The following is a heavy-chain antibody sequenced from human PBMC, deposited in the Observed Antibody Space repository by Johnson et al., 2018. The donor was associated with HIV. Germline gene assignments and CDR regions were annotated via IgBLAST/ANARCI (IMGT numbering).Heavy chain of an antibody. J-gene: IGHJ3*02. CDR2: ISSSGSTI. Sequence: QVQLVESGGGLVKPGRSLRLSCAASGFTFSDYYMSWIRQAPGKGLEWVSYISSSGSTIYYADSVVKGRFTISRDNAKNSVFLQMNSLRVEDTAIYYCARQPDNFWSSDAFDIWGQGTMVTVSS. CDR3: ARQPDNFWSSDAFDI. CDR1: GFTFSDYY. V-gene: IGHV3-11*04. D-gene: IGHD3-3*01.